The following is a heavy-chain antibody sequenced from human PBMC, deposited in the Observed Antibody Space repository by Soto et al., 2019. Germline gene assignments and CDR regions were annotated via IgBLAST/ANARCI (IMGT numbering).Heavy chain of an antibody. V-gene: IGHV3-33*01. CDR2: IWYDGRNE. Sequence: GGSLRLSCAASGFTFTNYGIHWVRQAPGKGLEWVAVIWYDGRNEYFADSVKGRFTISRANSKNTLYLEMNSLRAEDTALYYCARDRGGYNYFDYWGQGTLVTVSS. D-gene: IGHD5-12*01. J-gene: IGHJ4*02. CDR3: ARDRGGYNYFDY. CDR1: GFTFTNYG.